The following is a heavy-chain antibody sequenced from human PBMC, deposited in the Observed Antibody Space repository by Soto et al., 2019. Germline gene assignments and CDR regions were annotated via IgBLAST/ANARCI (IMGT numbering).Heavy chain of an antibody. CDR2: IYDTGISGYTPST. Sequence: VQLQESGPRLVMPSATLSLTCTVSGGSITSSYWSWIRRPPGKGLEWIAYIYDTGISGYTPSTSYNPSLKSRVTMSVDTSKSQFSLKLTSVTAADTAVYYCARGEDAFFYYGLDVWGQGITVTVSS. CDR1: GGSITSSY. J-gene: IGHJ6*02. V-gene: IGHV4-59*01. CDR3: ARGEDAFFYYGLDV.